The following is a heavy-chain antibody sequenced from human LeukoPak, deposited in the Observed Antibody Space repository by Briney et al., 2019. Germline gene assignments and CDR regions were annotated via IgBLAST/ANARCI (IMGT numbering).Heavy chain of an antibody. CDR1: GFTFSSYG. CDR3: AKDLLVLRYFDWSPIPSGGIDY. D-gene: IGHD3-9*01. Sequence: GGSLRLSCAASGFTFSSYGMHWVRQAPGKGLEWVAFIRYDGSNKYYADSVKGRFTISRDNSKNTLYLQMNSLRAEDTAVYYCAKDLLVLRYFDWSPIPSGGIDYWGQGTLVTVSS. V-gene: IGHV3-30*02. J-gene: IGHJ4*02. CDR2: IRYDGSNK.